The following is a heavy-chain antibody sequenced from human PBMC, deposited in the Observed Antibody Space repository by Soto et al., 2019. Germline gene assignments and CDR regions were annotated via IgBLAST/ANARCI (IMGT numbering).Heavy chain of an antibody. CDR2: IYSGGST. CDR1: GFTVSSNY. J-gene: IGHJ6*02. D-gene: IGHD2-15*01. CDR3: ARGGGGYCSGGSCSYYGMDV. V-gene: IGHV3-53*04. Sequence: EVQLVESGGGLVQPGGSLRLSCAASGFTVSSNYMSWVRQAPGKGLEWVSVIYSGGSTYYADSVKGRFTISRHNSKNPLYLQMNSLRAEDTAVYYCARGGGGYCSGGSCSYYGMDVWGQGTTVTVSS.